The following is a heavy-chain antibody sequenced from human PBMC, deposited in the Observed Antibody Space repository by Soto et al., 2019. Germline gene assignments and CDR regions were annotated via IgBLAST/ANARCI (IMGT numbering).Heavy chain of an antibody. D-gene: IGHD4-4*01. CDR1: GFTFSSYA. Sequence: QVPLVESGGGVVQPGRSLRLSCAASGFTFSSYAMHWVRQAPGKGLEWVAVISYDGSNKYYADSVKGRFTISRDNSQNTLYLQMNSLRLEDTAVYYCARPLWRDDYNWGYFDLWGRGTLVTVSS. V-gene: IGHV3-30-3*01. CDR3: ARPLWRDDYNWGYFDL. J-gene: IGHJ2*01. CDR2: ISYDGSNK.